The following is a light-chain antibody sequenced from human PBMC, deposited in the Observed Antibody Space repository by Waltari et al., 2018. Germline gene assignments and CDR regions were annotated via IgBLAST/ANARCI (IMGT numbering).Light chain of an antibody. J-gene: IGKJ4*01. CDR2: GAS. V-gene: IGKV3-15*01. Sequence: EIVMTQSPATLSVSPGERAILSCRATHSISGNLAWYQQKPGQAPRLLIYGASTRATGIPARFSGSGSVTDFTLTIRTMQSEDFAVYYCQQFNNGPLTFGGGTKVEIK. CDR3: QQFNNGPLT. CDR1: HSISGN.